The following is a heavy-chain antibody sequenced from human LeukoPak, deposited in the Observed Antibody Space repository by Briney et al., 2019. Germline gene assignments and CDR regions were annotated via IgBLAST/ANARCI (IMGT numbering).Heavy chain of an antibody. V-gene: IGHV3-73*01. CDR3: TREHYYDSSPIDY. D-gene: IGHD3-22*01. CDR1: GFTFSGSA. Sequence: GGSLRLSCAASGFTFSGSAMHWVRQASGKGLEWVGRIRSKANSYATAYAASVKGRFTISRDDSKNTAYLQMNSLKTEDTAVYYCTREHYYDSSPIDYWGQGTLVTVSS. CDR2: IRSKANSYAT. J-gene: IGHJ4*02.